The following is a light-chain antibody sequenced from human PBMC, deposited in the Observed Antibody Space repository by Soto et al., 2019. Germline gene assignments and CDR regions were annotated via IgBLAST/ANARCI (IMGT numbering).Light chain of an antibody. CDR2: DVS. CDR1: SSDVGGYNY. V-gene: IGLV2-14*01. J-gene: IGLJ1*01. Sequence: QSALTQPASVSGSPGQSITISCTGTSSDVGGYNYVSWYQQHPGKAPKLMIYDVSNRPSGVSNRFSGSKSGNTASLTISGLQAEDEADYYCISYTSSSTRYVFGPGTKLTVL. CDR3: ISYTSSSTRYV.